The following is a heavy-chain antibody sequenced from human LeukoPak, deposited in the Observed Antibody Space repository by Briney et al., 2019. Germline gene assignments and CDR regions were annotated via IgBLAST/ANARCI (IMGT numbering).Heavy chain of an antibody. CDR3: AKDYFSVNNWFDP. Sequence: PGGSLRLSCAASGFIFSSYGMHWVRQAPGKGLEGVAFIRNDESTKYYADSVEGRFTISRDNSKNTLYLQMNSLRAEDTALYYCAKDYFSVNNWFDPWGQGTLVTVSS. CDR1: GFIFSSYG. J-gene: IGHJ5*02. D-gene: IGHD2/OR15-2a*01. V-gene: IGHV3-30*02. CDR2: IRNDESTK.